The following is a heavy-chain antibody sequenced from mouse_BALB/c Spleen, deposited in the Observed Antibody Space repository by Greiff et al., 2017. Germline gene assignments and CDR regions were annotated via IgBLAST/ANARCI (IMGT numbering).Heavy chain of an antibody. CDR2: ISSGSSTI. J-gene: IGHJ4*01. CDR3: ARYDYDGGYYAMDY. V-gene: IGHV5-17*02. D-gene: IGHD2-4*01. Sequence: EGQRVESGGGLVQPGGSRKLSCAASGFTFSSFGMHWVRQAPEKGLEWVAYISSGSSTIYYADTVKGRFTISRDNPKNTLFLQMTSLRSEDTAMYYCARYDYDGGYYAMDYWGQGTSVTVSS. CDR1: GFTFSSFG.